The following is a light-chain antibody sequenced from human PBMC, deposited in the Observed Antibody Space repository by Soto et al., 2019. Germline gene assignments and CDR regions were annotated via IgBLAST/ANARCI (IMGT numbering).Light chain of an antibody. J-gene: IGLJ2*01. CDR3: AAWDDSLNGPEVV. CDR1: SSNIGSNT. Sequence: QSVLTQPPSASGTPGQRVTISCSGSSSNIGSNTVNWYQQLPGTAPKLLIYSNNQQPSGVPDRFSGSKSGTSASLAISGLQSEDEADYYCAAWDDSLNGPEVVFGGGTKLTVL. CDR2: SNN. V-gene: IGLV1-44*01.